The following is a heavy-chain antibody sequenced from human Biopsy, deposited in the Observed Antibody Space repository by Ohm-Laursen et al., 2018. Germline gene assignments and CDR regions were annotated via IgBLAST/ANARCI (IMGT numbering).Heavy chain of an antibody. V-gene: IGHV4-39*01. D-gene: IGHD4-17*01. CDR3: ARPLRGGEYEGFDL. J-gene: IGHJ3*01. CDR2: VHLSGAP. CDR1: DGSINSNDYY. Sequence: SETLSLTCTVSDGSINSNDYYWGWIRQAPGKGLEWLGSVHLSGAPSYNPPLTSRATISVGMAKKQFFLKLGFATAADTAVYYCARPLRGGEYEGFDLWGPGTMVSVSP.